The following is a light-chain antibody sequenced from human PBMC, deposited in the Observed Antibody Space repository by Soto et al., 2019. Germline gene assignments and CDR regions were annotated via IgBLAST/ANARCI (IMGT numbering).Light chain of an antibody. Sequence: DIQMTQSPSSLSAALGDRVTITFRASQSISSYLNWYQQKPGKAPKLLIYAASSLQSGVPSRFSGSGSGTDFTLTISSLQPEDFATYYCQQSSEATWTFGQGTKVDI. V-gene: IGKV1-39*01. J-gene: IGKJ1*01. CDR2: AAS. CDR1: QSISSY. CDR3: QQSSEATWT.